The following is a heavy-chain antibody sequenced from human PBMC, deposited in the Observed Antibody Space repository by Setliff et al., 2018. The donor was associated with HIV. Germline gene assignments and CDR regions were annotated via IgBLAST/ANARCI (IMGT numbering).Heavy chain of an antibody. D-gene: IGHD1-1*01. V-gene: IGHV4-34*01. CDR1: GDTDFY. CDR2: IDHGGST. Sequence: PSETLSLTCTVSGDTDFYWSWIRQPPGKGLEWIGEIDHGGSTRYNPSLKSRITMSVDTSKNQFSLRLSSVTVADTAVYYCARKQQVRWAWMPSHYNYGLDVWGPGTTVTVSS. J-gene: IGHJ6*02. CDR3: ARKQQVRWAWMPSHYNYGLDV.